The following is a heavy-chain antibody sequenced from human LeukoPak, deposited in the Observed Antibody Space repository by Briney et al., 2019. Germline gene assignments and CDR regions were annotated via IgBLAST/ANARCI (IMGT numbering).Heavy chain of an antibody. CDR3: ARGGCYYDSSGYELEYNWFDP. J-gene: IGHJ5*02. CDR1: GGTFSSYA. V-gene: IGHV1-69*05. CDR2: IIPIFGTA. D-gene: IGHD3-22*01. Sequence: GASVTVSCKASGGTFSSYAISWVRQAPGQGLEWMGGIIPIFGTANYAQKFQGRVTITTDESTSTAYMELSSLRSEDTAVYYCARGGCYYDSSGYELEYNWFDPWGQGTLVTVSS.